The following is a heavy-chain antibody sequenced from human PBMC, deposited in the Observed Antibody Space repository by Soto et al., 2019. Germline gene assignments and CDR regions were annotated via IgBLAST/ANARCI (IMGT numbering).Heavy chain of an antibody. J-gene: IGHJ6*03. V-gene: IGHV2-5*02. CDR3: XXSRVGYSGYPIGYYYYYMDV. CDR1: GFSLSTSGVG. CDR2: IYWDDDK. Sequence: QITLKESGPTLVKPTQTLTLTCTFSGFSLSTSGVGVGWIRQPPGKALEWLALIYWDDDKRYSPSLKSRLTITXXXXXXXXXXXXXXXXXXXXXXXXXXXSRVGYSGYPIGYYYYYMDVWGKGTTVTVSS. D-gene: IGHD5-12*01.